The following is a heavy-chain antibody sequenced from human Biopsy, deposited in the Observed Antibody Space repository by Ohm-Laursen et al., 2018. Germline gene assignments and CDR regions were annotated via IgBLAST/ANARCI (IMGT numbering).Heavy chain of an antibody. Sequence: GSLRLSCAAFGFSFSDNYMDWVRQAPGKELEWVGRIRDKANSYTTDYAASVKGRFTISRNDSKNSLYLQMNSLKTEDTALYYCARAGRYCSGGGCYSWFDSWGQGTLVTVSS. D-gene: IGHD2-15*01. CDR2: IRDKANSYTT. CDR3: ARAGRYCSGGGCYSWFDS. J-gene: IGHJ5*01. CDR1: GFSFSDNY. V-gene: IGHV3-72*01.